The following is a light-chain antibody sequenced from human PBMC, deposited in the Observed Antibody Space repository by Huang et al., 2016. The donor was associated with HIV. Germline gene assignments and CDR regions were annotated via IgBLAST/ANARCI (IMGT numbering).Light chain of an antibody. Sequence: EIVLTQSPATLSLPPGERTTLSCGASQGVDSNFLAWYQHRPCLAPRLLVYDASSRATGIPDRFTGSGSGTDFTLSISRLEPEDSAVYYCHHYGGSPMITFGQGTRLEIK. CDR1: QGVDSNF. J-gene: IGKJ5*01. CDR3: HHYGGSPMIT. CDR2: DAS. V-gene: IGKV3D-20*01.